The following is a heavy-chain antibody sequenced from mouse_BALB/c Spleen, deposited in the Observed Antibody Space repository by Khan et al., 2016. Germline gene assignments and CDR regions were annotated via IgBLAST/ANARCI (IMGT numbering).Heavy chain of an antibody. D-gene: IGHD2-12*01. J-gene: IGHJ2*01. V-gene: IGHV1-9*01. Sequence: QVQLQQPGAELMKPGASVKISCKASGYTFSTYWIEWVKQRPGHGLEWIGEILPGSGSTHYNEKFKGKATFTEDTSSNTAYMQLSSLTSEDSAVYYCTRTIEVLYDYWGQGTTLT. CDR2: ILPGSGST. CDR1: GYTFSTYW. CDR3: TRTIEVLYDY.